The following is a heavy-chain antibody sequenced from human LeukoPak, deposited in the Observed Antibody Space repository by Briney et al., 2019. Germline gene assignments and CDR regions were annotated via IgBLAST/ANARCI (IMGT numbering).Heavy chain of an antibody. CDR3: SKDLTSDFGGDLDP. D-gene: IGHD3-10*01. CDR1: GFTFSSYG. J-gene: IGHJ5*02. V-gene: IGHV3-33*06. Sequence: GRSLRLSCAASGFTFSSYGMHWVRQAPGKGLEWVAVIWYDGSNKYYADSVKGRFTISRDNSKNTLYLQMNSLRVEDAAVYYCSKDLTSDFGGDLDPWGQGTLVTVSS. CDR2: IWYDGSNK.